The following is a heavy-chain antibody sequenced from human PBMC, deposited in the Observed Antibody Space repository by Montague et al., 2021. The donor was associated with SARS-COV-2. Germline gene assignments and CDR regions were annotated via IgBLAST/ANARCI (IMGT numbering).Heavy chain of an antibody. CDR1: GGSISSYY. V-gene: IGHV4-59*01. CDR3: ARVLGDLGSGTSDGSYYYGMDV. J-gene: IGHJ6*02. CDR2: IYCSGST. Sequence: SETLSLTCTVSGGSISSYYWSWIRQPPGKGLEWIGYIYCSGSTNYNPSLKSRVTISVDTSKNQFSLKLSSVTAADTAVYYCARVLGDLGSGTSDGSYYYGMDVWGQGTTVTVSS. D-gene: IGHD2-2*01.